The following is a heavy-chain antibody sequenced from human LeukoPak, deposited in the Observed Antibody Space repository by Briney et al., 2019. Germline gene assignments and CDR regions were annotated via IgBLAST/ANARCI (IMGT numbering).Heavy chain of an antibody. CDR3: ARVEAATTNPRFDY. D-gene: IGHD5-24*01. Sequence: PSETLSLTCTVSGGSISNAAYYWSWIRQHPGKGLEWIGYIYYSGSTYYNPSLESRVTISVDTSKNQFSLELSSVTAADTAVYYCARVEAATTNPRFDYWGQGTLVTVSS. V-gene: IGHV4-31*03. CDR2: IYYSGST. CDR1: GGSISNAAYY. J-gene: IGHJ4*02.